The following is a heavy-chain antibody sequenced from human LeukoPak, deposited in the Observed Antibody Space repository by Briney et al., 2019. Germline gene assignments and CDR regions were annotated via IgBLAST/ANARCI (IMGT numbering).Heavy chain of an antibody. Sequence: SETLSLTCAVSGGSISSGGYSWSWIRQPPGKGLEWIGYIYHSGSTYYNPSLKSRVTISVDRSKNQFSLKLSSVTAADTAVYYCARVKVRGPGWFDPWGQGTLVTVS. CDR1: GGSISSGGYS. CDR2: IYHSGST. D-gene: IGHD3-10*01. CDR3: ARVKVRGPGWFDP. V-gene: IGHV4-30-2*01. J-gene: IGHJ5*02.